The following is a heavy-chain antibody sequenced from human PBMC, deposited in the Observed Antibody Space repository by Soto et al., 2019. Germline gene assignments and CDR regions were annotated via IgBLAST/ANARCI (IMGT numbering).Heavy chain of an antibody. D-gene: IGHD6-13*01. V-gene: IGHV3-21*01. Sequence: GGSLRLSCAASGFTFSSYSMNWVRQAPGKGLEWVSSISSSSSYIYYADSVKGRFTISRDNAKNSLYLQMNSLRAEDTAVYYCARDEGIAAAGTDYYYGMDVWGQGTTVTVSS. CDR1: GFTFSSYS. CDR2: ISSSSSYI. J-gene: IGHJ6*02. CDR3: ARDEGIAAAGTDYYYGMDV.